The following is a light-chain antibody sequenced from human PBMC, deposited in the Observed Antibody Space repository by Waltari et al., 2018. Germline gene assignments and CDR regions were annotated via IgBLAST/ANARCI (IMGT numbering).Light chain of an antibody. Sequence: DLQMTQSPSSLSASVGDRVTNTCRASQNICNYLNWYQQKPGTAPELLIYAASNLHGGVPSRFTGSGSGTDFTLTISSVQPEDLATYYCQQSYSTPRTFGQGTKLDI. J-gene: IGKJ2*01. CDR1: QNICNY. CDR2: AAS. V-gene: IGKV1-39*01. CDR3: QQSYSTPRT.